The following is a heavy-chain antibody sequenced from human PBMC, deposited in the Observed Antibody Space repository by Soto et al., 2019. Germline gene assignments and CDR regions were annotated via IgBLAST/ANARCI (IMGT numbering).Heavy chain of an antibody. J-gene: IGHJ6*02. V-gene: IGHV3-21*01. CDR1: GFTFTTYT. Sequence: XGSLRLSCASAGFTFTTYTMNWVRQAPGKGLEWVSSITSSSRYIYYADSMKGRFTISRDNAKNSLYLQMNSLRAEDTAVYYCARDADVGYGMDVWGQGTTVTVSS. CDR2: ITSSSRYI. D-gene: IGHD1-26*01. CDR3: ARDADVGYGMDV.